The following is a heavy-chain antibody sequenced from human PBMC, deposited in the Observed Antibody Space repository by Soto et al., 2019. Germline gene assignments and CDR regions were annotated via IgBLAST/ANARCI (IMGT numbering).Heavy chain of an antibody. D-gene: IGHD3-10*01. V-gene: IGHV3-23*01. J-gene: IGHJ4*02. CDR1: VFTFSSYS. CDR3: AKKVNSGPGSQYFDY. Sequence: WSLRLSCAASVFTFSSYSMSWVRHAPGKGLEWVSGFRTSGDGGTTYYADSVKGRFTISRDNSKNMLFLQMNSLRAEDTAIYYCAKKVNSGPGSQYFDYWGQGTLVTVSS. CDR2: FRTSGDGGTT.